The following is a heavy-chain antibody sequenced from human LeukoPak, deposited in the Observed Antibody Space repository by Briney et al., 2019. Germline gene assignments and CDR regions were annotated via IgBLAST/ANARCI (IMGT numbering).Heavy chain of an antibody. J-gene: IGHJ4*02. CDR2: MSPNSGDT. D-gene: IGHD7-27*01. Sequence: GASVTVSCTASGYTFTSYDFNWVRQATGQRAEWMGWMSPNSGDTGYAQKFQDRVTMTRNTSISTAYMELSSLRSDDTAVYYCARGPPNWGYDYWGPGTLVTVSS. CDR3: ARGPPNWGYDY. V-gene: IGHV1-8*01. CDR1: GYTFTSYD.